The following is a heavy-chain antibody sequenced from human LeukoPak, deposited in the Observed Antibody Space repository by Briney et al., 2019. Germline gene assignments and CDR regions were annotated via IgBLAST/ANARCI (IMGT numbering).Heavy chain of an antibody. CDR2: INPSGGST. V-gene: IGHV1-46*01. D-gene: IGHD5-24*01. CDR1: GYTFTSYY. J-gene: IGHJ4*02. CDR3: ARELGWLLRTPPILQEDY. Sequence: WASVNVSCTASGYTFTSYYMHWVRQAPGQGLEWMGIINPSGGSTSYAQKFQGRVTMTRDTSTSTVYMELSSLRSEDTAVYYCARELGWLLRTPPILQEDYWGQGTLVTVSS.